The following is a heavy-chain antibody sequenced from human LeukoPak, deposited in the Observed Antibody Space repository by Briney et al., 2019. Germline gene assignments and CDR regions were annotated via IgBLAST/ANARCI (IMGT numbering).Heavy chain of an antibody. CDR3: AKEGYCSGGSCYWVNYYYYYMDV. CDR2: ISGSGGST. V-gene: IGHV3-23*01. CDR1: GFTFSSYG. J-gene: IGHJ6*03. D-gene: IGHD2-15*01. Sequence: GGTLRLSCAASGFTFSSYGMSWVRQAPGKGLEWVSAISGSGGSTYYADSVKGRFTISRDNSKNTLYLQMNSLRAEDTAVYYCAKEGYCSGGSCYWVNYYYYYMDVWGKGTTVTISS.